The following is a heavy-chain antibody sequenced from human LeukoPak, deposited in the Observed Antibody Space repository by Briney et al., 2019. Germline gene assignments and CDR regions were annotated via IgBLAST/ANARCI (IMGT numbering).Heavy chain of an antibody. CDR3: ARGSDTAMVPVDY. D-gene: IGHD5-18*01. Sequence: ASVKVSCKASGYTFTSYAMHWVRQAPGQRLEWMGWINAGNGNTKYSQESQGRVTITRDTSASTAYMELSSLRSEDMAVYYCARGSDTAMVPVDYWGQGTLVTVSS. CDR2: INAGNGNT. CDR1: GYTFTSYA. V-gene: IGHV1-3*03. J-gene: IGHJ4*02.